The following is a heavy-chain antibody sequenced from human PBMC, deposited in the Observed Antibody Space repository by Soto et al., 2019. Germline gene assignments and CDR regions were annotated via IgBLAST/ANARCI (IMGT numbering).Heavy chain of an antibody. D-gene: IGHD5-18*01. Sequence: TSDTLSLTCTVSGGSISSFYWSWIRQPPGKGLEWIAYTYYSGSTNYNPSLKSRVTISVDTSKNQFSLKLNFVTAADTAVYYCARLGLGYGYHNYWGRGTLVTVSS. V-gene: IGHV4-59*08. CDR1: GGSISSFY. CDR2: TYYSGST. CDR3: ARLGLGYGYHNY. J-gene: IGHJ4*02.